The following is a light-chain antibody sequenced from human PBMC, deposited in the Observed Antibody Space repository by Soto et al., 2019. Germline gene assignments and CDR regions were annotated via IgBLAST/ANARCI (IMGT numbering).Light chain of an antibody. CDR3: QQYNNWPPWT. CDR2: GAS. V-gene: IGKV3-15*01. Sequence: EIVMTQSPATLSVSPGERATLSCRASQSVSSNLAWYQQKPGQAPRLLIYGASTRATGITVRFSGSGSGTAFTLTISSLQSEDFAVYYCQQYNNWPPWTFGQGTKVEIK. CDR1: QSVSSN. J-gene: IGKJ1*01.